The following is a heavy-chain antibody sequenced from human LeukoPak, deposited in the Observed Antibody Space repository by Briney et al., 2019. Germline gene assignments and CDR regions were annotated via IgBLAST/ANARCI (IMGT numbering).Heavy chain of an antibody. D-gene: IGHD3-22*01. V-gene: IGHV4-59*01. CDR1: GGSISSYY. CDR3: ARDRANYGSSGLQPYNCFDP. J-gene: IGHJ5*02. CDR2: IYYSGST. Sequence: SETLSLTCTVSGGSISSYYWSWIRQPPGKGLEWIGYIYYSGSTNYNPSLKSRVTISVDTSKNQFSLKLSSVTAADTAVYYCARDRANYGSSGLQPYNCFDPCGQGTLVTVSS.